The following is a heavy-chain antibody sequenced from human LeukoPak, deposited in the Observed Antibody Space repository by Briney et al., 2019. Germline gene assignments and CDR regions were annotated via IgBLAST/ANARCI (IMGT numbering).Heavy chain of an antibody. D-gene: IGHD3-16*01. CDR2: IGADGDI. CDR1: GFTFSSYS. J-gene: IGHJ5*02. CDR3: TRARNGGSFDP. V-gene: IGHV3-13*01. Sequence: GGPLRLSCAASGFTFSSYSMNWVRQAPGKTLEWVSVIGADGDIYYSASVKGRFTISRENAKNSLYLQMNSLRAGDTAVYYCTRARNGGSFDPWGQGTLVTVSS.